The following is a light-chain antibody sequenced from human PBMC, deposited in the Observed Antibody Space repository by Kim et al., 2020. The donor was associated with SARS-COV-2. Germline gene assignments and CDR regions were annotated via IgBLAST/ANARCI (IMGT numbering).Light chain of an antibody. CDR3: QNYGSSPWT. V-gene: IGKV3-20*01. CDR1: QSVGSSC. CDR2: GAS. J-gene: IGKJ1*01. Sequence: EIVLTQSPGTLSLSPGERATLSCGASQSVGSSCLAWYQQKPGQAPMLLIYGASSRATGIPARFSGSGSGTDFTLTINRLEPEDFAVYYCQNYGSSPWTFGQGTKVDIK.